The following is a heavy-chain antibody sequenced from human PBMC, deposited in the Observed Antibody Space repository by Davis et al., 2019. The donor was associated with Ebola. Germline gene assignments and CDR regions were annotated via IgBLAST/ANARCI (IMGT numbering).Heavy chain of an antibody. CDR1: GFTLAGYA. CDR3: AVRWLRGIDFDH. J-gene: IGHJ4*02. D-gene: IGHD6-19*01. CDR2: MSGTSDNT. Sequence: PGGSLRLSCVASGFTLAGYAMTWARQAPGKGLEWVSGMSGTSDNTYYGDSVKGRFTIFKDSSKNTLHLQMNSLRAEDTAVYYCAVRWLRGIDFDHWGQGALVTVSS. V-gene: IGHV3-23*01.